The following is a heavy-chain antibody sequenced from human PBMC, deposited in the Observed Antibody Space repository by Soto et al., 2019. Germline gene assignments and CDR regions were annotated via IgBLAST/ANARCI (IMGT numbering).Heavy chain of an antibody. D-gene: IGHD3-9*01. CDR3: ARVFELTPSFFWFDP. J-gene: IGHJ5*02. Sequence: SETLSLTCTVSGGSISSYFYIWVRQPPGKGLEWIGSVYYTGTTDYNPSLKSRVTISVDTSKNQFSLKLSSVTAADTAVYSCARVFELTPSFFWFDPWGQGTLVTVSS. V-gene: IGHV4-59*08. CDR2: VYYTGTT. CDR1: GGSISSYF.